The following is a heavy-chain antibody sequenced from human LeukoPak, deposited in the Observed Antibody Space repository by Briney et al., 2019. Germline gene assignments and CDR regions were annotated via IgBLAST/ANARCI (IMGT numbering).Heavy chain of an antibody. Sequence: GSSVKVSCKASGGTFSSYAINWVRQAPGQGLEWMGGIIPIFGTANYAQKFQGRVTITTDESTSTAYMELSSLRSEDTAVYYCARSPRPSHDGSGSYYPHHFDYWGQGTLVTVSS. V-gene: IGHV1-69*05. D-gene: IGHD3-10*01. J-gene: IGHJ4*02. CDR2: IIPIFGTA. CDR1: GGTFSSYA. CDR3: ARSPRPSHDGSGSYYPHHFDY.